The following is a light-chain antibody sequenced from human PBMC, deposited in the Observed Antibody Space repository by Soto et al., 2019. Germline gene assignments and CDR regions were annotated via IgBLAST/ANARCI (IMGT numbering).Light chain of an antibody. J-gene: IGLJ1*01. CDR3: CSFAGSSTLYV. V-gene: IGLV2-23*02. Sequence: QSALTQPASVSGSPGQSITISCTGTTSDVGSYDLVSWYQHHPGKAPKLLIYEVSKRPSGVSDRFSGSKSGNTASLTISGLQTEDEADYYCCSFAGSSTLYVFGTGTTVTVL. CDR2: EVS. CDR1: TSDVGSYDL.